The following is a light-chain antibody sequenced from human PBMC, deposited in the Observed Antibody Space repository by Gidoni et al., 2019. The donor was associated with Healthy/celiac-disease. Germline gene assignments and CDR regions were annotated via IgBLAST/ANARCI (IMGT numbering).Light chain of an antibody. V-gene: IGKV1-33*01. CDR2: DAS. Sequence: DIQMTKSLSSLSASVGDRVTITCQASQDISNYLNWYQQKPGKAPKLLIYDASNLETGVPSRFSGSGSGTDFTFTISSLQPEDIAAYYCQQYDNLPPLFTFXPXTKVDIK. CDR3: QQYDNLPPLFT. CDR1: QDISNY. J-gene: IGKJ3*01.